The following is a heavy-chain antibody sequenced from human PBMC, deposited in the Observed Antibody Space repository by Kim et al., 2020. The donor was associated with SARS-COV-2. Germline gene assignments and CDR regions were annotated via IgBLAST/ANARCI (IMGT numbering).Heavy chain of an antibody. Sequence: GRSLRLSCAASGFTFSSYAMHWVRQAPGKGLEWVAVISYDGSNKYYADSVKGRFTISRDNSKNTLYLQMNSLRAEDTAVYYCARDARLYSSSWYNSYYY. CDR3: ARDARLYSSSWYNSYYY. V-gene: IGHV3-30-3*01. J-gene: IGHJ6*01. CDR2: ISYDGSNK. CDR1: GFTFSSYA. D-gene: IGHD6-13*01.